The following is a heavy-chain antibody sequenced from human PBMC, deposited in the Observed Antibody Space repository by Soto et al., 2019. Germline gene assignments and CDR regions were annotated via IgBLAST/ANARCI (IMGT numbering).Heavy chain of an antibody. D-gene: IGHD2-2*01. CDR2: ISYDGSNK. CDR3: ARERGYCSSTSCPYYYYYGMDV. CDR1: GFTFSSYA. J-gene: IGHJ6*02. Sequence: QVQLVESGGGVVQPGRSLRLSCAASGFTFSSYAMHWVRQAPGKGLEWVAVISYDGSNKYYADSGKGRFTISRDNSKNTLYLQMNSLRAEDTAVYYCARERGYCSSTSCPYYYYYGMDVWGQVTTVTVSS. V-gene: IGHV3-30-3*01.